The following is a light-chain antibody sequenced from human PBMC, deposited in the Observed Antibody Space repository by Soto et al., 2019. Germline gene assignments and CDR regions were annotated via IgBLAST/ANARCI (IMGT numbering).Light chain of an antibody. J-gene: IGLJ2*01. Sequence: QSVLTQPPSVSGSPGQSITISCTGTSSDVGGYNYVSWYQQHPGIAPKLMISEVSNRPSGVSNRFSGSKSGNTASLTISGLQAEDEADYYCSSYTSSSTLVFGGGTKLTVL. V-gene: IGLV2-14*01. CDR2: EVS. CDR1: SSDVGGYNY. CDR3: SSYTSSSTLV.